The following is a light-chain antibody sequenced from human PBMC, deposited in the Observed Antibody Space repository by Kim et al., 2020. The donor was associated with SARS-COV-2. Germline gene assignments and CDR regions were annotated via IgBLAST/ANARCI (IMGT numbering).Light chain of an antibody. Sequence: QSVLTQPASGSGSPGQSITISCTGTSSDVGGYNFVSWYQQQPGKAPKFLIYDVTERPSGVSNRFSGSKSGNTASLTISGLQPEDEADYYCSSYTSSYTLVFGTGTKVTVL. CDR2: DVT. V-gene: IGLV2-14*01. J-gene: IGLJ1*01. CDR3: SSYTSSYTLV. CDR1: SSDVGGYNF.